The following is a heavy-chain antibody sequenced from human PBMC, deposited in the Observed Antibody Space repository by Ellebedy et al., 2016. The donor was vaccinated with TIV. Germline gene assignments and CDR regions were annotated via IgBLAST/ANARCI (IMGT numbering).Heavy chain of an antibody. Sequence: AASVKVSCKASGYTFTGYYMHWARQAPGQGLEWMGWINPNSGGTNYAQKFQGRVTMTRDTSISTAYMELSRLRSDDTAVYYCARRLERYNWNDGDYWGQGTLVTVSS. CDR3: ARRLERYNWNDGDY. CDR2: INPNSGGT. CDR1: GYTFTGYY. D-gene: IGHD1-20*01. V-gene: IGHV1-2*02. J-gene: IGHJ4*02.